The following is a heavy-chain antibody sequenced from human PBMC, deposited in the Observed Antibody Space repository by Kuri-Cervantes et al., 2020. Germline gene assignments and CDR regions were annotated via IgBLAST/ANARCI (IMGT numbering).Heavy chain of an antibody. CDR3: ARERPNSGYDYVFDY. CDR1: GYTFTGYY. J-gene: IGHJ4*02. CDR2: INPNSGGT. Sequence: ASVKVSCKASGYTFTGYYMHWVRQAPGQGLEWMGWINPNSGGTNYAQKLQGWVTMTRDTSISTAYMELSRLRSDDTAVYYCARERPNSGYDYVFDYWGQGTLVTVSS. V-gene: IGHV1-2*04. D-gene: IGHD5-12*01.